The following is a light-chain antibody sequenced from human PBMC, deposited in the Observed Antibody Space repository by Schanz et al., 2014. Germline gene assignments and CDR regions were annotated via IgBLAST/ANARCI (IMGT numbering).Light chain of an antibody. CDR3: CSYAGGSTNWV. J-gene: IGLJ3*02. CDR2: EGS. CDR1: SSDVGSYNL. V-gene: IGLV2-23*01. Sequence: QSALTQPASVSGSPGQSITISCTGTSSDVGSYNLVSWYQQHPGKAPKLMIYEGSKRPSGVSNRFSGSKSGNTASLTISGLQAEDEADYYCCSYAGGSTNWVFGGGTKLTVL.